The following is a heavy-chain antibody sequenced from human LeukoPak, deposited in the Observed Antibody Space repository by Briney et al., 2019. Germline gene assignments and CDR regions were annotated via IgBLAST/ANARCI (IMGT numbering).Heavy chain of an antibody. Sequence: ASVKVSCKASGYTFTGYYMHWVRQAPGQGLEWMGWINPNSGGTNYAQKFQGRVTMTRDTSISTAYMELSRLRSDDTAVYYCARAADGITMVRGEIDYAFDIWGQGTMVTVSS. CDR1: GYTFTGYY. J-gene: IGHJ3*02. CDR2: INPNSGGT. V-gene: IGHV1-2*02. CDR3: ARAADGITMVRGEIDYAFDI. D-gene: IGHD3-10*01.